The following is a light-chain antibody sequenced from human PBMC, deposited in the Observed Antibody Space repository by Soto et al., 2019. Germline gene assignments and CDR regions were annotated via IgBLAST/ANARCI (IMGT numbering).Light chain of an antibody. V-gene: IGKV3-20*01. CDR1: QSVSSSY. J-gene: IGKJ2*01. CDR3: HPYGSSLPYI. CDR2: GAS. Sequence: EIVLTQSPGTLSLSPGEKATLSCRASQSVSSSYLAWYQQKPGQAPRLLIYGASSRATGIPDRFSGSGSGTDFNLTISRLEPEDFAVYYCHPYGSSLPYIFGQGTKLEIK.